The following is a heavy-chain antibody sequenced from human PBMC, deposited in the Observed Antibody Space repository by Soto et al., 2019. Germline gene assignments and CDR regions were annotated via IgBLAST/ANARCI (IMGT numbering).Heavy chain of an antibody. J-gene: IGHJ1*01. CDR1: GFSFNTYA. D-gene: IGHD6-25*01. Sequence: EVQLVESGGGLIQPGGSLRLSCAASGFSFNTYAMNWVRQAPGKGLEWISYISSSSSRIYYADSVKGRFTLSRDNAKNSLYLQMNSLRAEDTAVYYCASDPGIASAGMDSWGQGTLVTVSS. V-gene: IGHV3-48*04. CDR3: ASDPGIASAGMDS. CDR2: ISSSSSRI.